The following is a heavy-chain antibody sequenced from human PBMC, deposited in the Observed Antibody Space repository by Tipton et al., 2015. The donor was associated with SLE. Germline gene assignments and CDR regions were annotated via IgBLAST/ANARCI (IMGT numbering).Heavy chain of an antibody. D-gene: IGHD1-26*01. Sequence: LRLSCSVSGGSISFGSYYWSWIRQPAGKGLEWIGQIYPSGSTDYNPSLRGRVTISLDTSKNQFSLKLSSVTAADTALYFCVRDSVGITRGDAFDIWGQGTLVTVSS. CDR2: IYPSGST. V-gene: IGHV4-61*09. CDR1: GGSISFGSYY. J-gene: IGHJ3*02. CDR3: VRDSVGITRGDAFDI.